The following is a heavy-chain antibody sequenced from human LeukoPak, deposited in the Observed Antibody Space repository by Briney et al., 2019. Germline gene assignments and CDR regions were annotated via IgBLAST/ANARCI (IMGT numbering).Heavy chain of an antibody. J-gene: IGHJ5*02. V-gene: IGHV6-1*01. D-gene: IGHD2-2*01. CDR1: GDSFSSNSVT. Sequence: PSQTLSLTCAISGDSFSSNSVTWNWIRQSPSRGLEWLGRTYYRSTWYNDYAVSVRGRITVNPDTSKNQFSLHLNSETPEDTAVYYCARRLTQYDCFDPWGQGILVTVSS. CDR2: TYYRSTWYN. CDR3: ARRLTQYDCFDP.